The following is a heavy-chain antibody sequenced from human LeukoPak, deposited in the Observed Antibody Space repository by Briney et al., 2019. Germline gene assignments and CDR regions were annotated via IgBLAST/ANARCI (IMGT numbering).Heavy chain of an antibody. D-gene: IGHD3-16*02. CDR2: ISGDGGST. Sequence: GGSLRLSCAASGFTFDDYAMHWVRQVPGKGLEWVSLISGDGGSTDYEDSVKGRFTISRDNSKNSLYLQMNSLRTENTALYYCAKGAYRYALKFDYWGQGTLVTVSS. CDR1: GFTFDDYA. J-gene: IGHJ4*02. V-gene: IGHV3-43*02. CDR3: AKGAYRYALKFDY.